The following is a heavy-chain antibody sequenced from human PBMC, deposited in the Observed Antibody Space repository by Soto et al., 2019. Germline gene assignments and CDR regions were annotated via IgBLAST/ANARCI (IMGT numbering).Heavy chain of an antibody. J-gene: IGHJ4*02. V-gene: IGHV4-39*01. Sequence: SESLSHNYHNCGPTIRTSSYKGWWRRHSPGKGQESIANFYYDGSTYYTPSLKSRVTISLDTSKYQFSLKLSSVTAADTAVYYCARSHIVPRLFMYPYDSWGQGSLVTVS. CDR3: ARSHIVPRLFMYPYDS. CDR2: FYYDGST. D-gene: IGHD6-6*01. CDR1: GPTIRTSSYK.